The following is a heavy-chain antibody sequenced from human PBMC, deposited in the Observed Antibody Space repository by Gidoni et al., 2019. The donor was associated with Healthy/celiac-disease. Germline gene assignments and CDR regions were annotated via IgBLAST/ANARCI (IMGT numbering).Heavy chain of an antibody. CDR3: ARDYPDYYDSSGPNWYFDL. J-gene: IGHJ2*01. V-gene: IGHV3-21*01. D-gene: IGHD3-22*01. Sequence: EVQLVESGGGLVKPGGSLRLSCAASGFTFSSYSMNWGRQAPGKGLEWVSSISSSSSYIYYADSVKGRFTISRDNAKNSLYLQMNSLRAEDTAVYYCARDYPDYYDSSGPNWYFDLWGRGTLVTVSS. CDR1: GFTFSSYS. CDR2: ISSSSSYI.